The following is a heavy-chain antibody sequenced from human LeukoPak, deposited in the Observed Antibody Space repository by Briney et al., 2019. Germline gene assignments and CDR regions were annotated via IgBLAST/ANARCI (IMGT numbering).Heavy chain of an antibody. CDR2: ISWNSGYI. V-gene: IGHV3-9*01. Sequence: GGSLRLSCAASGFTFDDYAMHWVREAPGKGLEWVSGISWNSGYIGYEDSVKGRFTISRDNAKNSLYLQMNSLRAEDTALYYCAKGSYGSGSYVDYWGQGTLITVSS. CDR1: GFTFDDYA. D-gene: IGHD3-10*01. CDR3: AKGSYGSGSYVDY. J-gene: IGHJ4*02.